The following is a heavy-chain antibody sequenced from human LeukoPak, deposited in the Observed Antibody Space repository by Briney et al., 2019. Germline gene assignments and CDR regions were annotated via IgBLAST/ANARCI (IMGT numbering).Heavy chain of an antibody. CDR2: IYYSGST. J-gene: IGHJ4*02. CDR3: SRGGSYCSSTSCLERYFDY. CDR1: GGSISSGGYY. Sequence: SETLSLTCTVSGGSISSGGYYWSWIRQHPGKGLEWIGYIYYSGSTYYNPSLKSRVTISVDTSKNQFSLKLSSVTAADTAVYYCSRGGSYCSSTSCLERYFDYWGQGTLVTVSS. V-gene: IGHV4-31*03. D-gene: IGHD2-2*01.